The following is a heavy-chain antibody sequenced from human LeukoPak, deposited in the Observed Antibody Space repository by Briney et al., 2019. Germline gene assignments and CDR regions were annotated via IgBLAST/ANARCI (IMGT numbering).Heavy chain of an antibody. V-gene: IGHV1-2*02. J-gene: IGHJ6*03. CDR2: INPNSGGT. Sequence: ASVKVSCKASGYTFTGYYMHWVRQAPGQGLEWMGWINPNSGGTNYAQKFQGRVTMTRDTSISIAYMELSRLRSDDTAVYYCARDVVRNYSPSFYLGDYYMDVWGKGTTVTVSS. D-gene: IGHD1-7*01. CDR3: ARDVVRNYSPSFYLGDYYMDV. CDR1: GYTFTGYY.